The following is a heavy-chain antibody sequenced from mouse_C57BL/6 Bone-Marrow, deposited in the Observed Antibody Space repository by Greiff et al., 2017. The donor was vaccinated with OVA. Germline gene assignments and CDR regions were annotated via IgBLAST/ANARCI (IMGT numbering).Heavy chain of an antibody. D-gene: IGHD1-1*01. Sequence: VKLQESGAELVRPGTSVKMSCKASGYTFTNYWIGWAKQRPGHGLEWIGDIYPGGGYTNYNEKFKGKATLTADKSSSTAYMQFSSLTSEDSAIYYCARWYGSSLYFDYWGQGTTLTVSS. V-gene: IGHV1-63*01. J-gene: IGHJ2*01. CDR1: GYTFTNYW. CDR3: ARWYGSSLYFDY. CDR2: IYPGGGYT.